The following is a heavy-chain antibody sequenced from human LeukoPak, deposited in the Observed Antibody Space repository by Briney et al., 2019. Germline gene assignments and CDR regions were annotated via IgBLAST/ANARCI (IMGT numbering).Heavy chain of an antibody. J-gene: IGHJ5*02. CDR1: GFTFSSYW. Sequence: GGSLRLSCAASGFTFSSYWMHWVRQAPGKGLEWVSRINSDGSTTTYADSVKGRFTISRDNAKSTLYLQMNSLRAEDTALYYCSREPKSRWFDPWGQGTLVTVSS. CDR3: SREPKSRWFDP. V-gene: IGHV3-74*01. CDR2: INSDGSTT.